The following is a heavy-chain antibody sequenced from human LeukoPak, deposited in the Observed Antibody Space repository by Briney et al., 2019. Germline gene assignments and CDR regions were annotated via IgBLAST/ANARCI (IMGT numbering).Heavy chain of an antibody. CDR3: ARTIEMATISYFDY. CDR2: VRYNGSKK. J-gene: IGHJ4*02. Sequence: AGGSLRLSCAASGFTFSTYGMHWVRQAPGKGLEWVAFVRYNGSKKYYTNSVKGRFTISRDNAKNSLYLQMNSLRAGDTAVYYCARTIEMATISYFDYWGQGTLVTVSS. CDR1: GFTFSTYG. D-gene: IGHD5-24*01. V-gene: IGHV3-30*02.